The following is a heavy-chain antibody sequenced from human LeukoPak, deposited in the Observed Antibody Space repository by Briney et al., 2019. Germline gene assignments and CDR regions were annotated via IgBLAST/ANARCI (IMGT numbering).Heavy chain of an antibody. Sequence: KTSETLSLTCTVSGYSISSGYYWGLIRQPPGKGLEWIGSIYHSGSTYYNPSLKSRVTISVDTSKNQFSLKLSSVTAADTAVYYCARGLDSSGYHGRKDYWGQGTLVTVSS. CDR3: ARGLDSSGYHGRKDY. D-gene: IGHD3-22*01. V-gene: IGHV4-38-2*02. CDR2: IYHSGST. J-gene: IGHJ4*02. CDR1: GYSISSGYY.